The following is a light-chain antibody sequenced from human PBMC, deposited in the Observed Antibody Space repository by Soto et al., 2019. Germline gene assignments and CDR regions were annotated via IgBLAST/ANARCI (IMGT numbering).Light chain of an antibody. CDR2: GAS. J-gene: IGKJ1*01. CDR3: QHYNNWPPCT. Sequence: EIVMTQSPATLSVSPGERATLSCRASQSVSSNLAWYQQKPCQAPRLLIYGASTRATGIPARFSGSGSGTEFTLTISSLQSEDFAVYYCQHYNNWPPCTFGQGTKVEIK. V-gene: IGKV3-15*01. CDR1: QSVSSN.